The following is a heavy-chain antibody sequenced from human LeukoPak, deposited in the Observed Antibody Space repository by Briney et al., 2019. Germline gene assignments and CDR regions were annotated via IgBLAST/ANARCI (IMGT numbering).Heavy chain of an antibody. CDR2: ISYDGSNK. D-gene: IGHD6-19*01. Sequence: PGRSLRRSCAASGFTFSSYAMHWVRQAPGKGLEWVAVISYDGSNKYYADSVKGRFTISRDNSKNTLYLQMNSLRAEDTAVYYCARVSGSSGWGLDYWGQGTLVTVSS. CDR3: ARVSGSSGWGLDY. J-gene: IGHJ4*02. CDR1: GFTFSSYA. V-gene: IGHV3-30-3*01.